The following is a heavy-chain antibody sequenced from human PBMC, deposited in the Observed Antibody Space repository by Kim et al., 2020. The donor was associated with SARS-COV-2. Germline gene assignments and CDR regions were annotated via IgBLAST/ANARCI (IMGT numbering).Heavy chain of an antibody. Sequence: GGSLRLSCAGSGFSFSPYWMFWVRPTPGKGLEWVANINQDGKKKYYVDSVKDRFTISRDNAENSLYLQMNSLRAEDTAVYFCTRDLNYYDSGTYYDVFD. J-gene: IGHJ3*01. D-gene: IGHD3-10*01. CDR2: INQDGKKK. CDR3: TRDLNYYDSGTYYDVFD. V-gene: IGHV3-7*01. CDR1: GFSFSPYW.